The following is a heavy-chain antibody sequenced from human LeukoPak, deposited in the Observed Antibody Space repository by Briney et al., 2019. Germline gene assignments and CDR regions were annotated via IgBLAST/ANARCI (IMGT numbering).Heavy chain of an antibody. J-gene: IGHJ4*02. Sequence: GASVKVSCKGSGVTFSSYAICWVRQAPGQGLGWMGGIIPFFGSANYAQKFQGRVTITADKSTSTAYMKLSSLRSEDTAVYYCARDSRLYGDYANPFLEPDYWGQGTLVTVSS. CDR2: IIPFFGSA. CDR1: GVTFSSYA. D-gene: IGHD4-17*01. CDR3: ARDSRLYGDYANPFLEPDY. V-gene: IGHV1-69*06.